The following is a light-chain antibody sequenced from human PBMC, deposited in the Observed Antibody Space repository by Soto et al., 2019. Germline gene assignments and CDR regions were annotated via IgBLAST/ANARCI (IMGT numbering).Light chain of an antibody. CDR2: DVS. J-gene: IGLJ2*01. V-gene: IGLV2-14*01. CDR3: SSYTSSSTLVV. Sequence: QSALTQPASVSGSPGQSITISCTGTSSDVGGYNYVSWYQQHPGKAPKRMIYDVSNRPSGVSNRFSGSKSGNTASLTISGLQAADEADYYCSSYTSSSTLVVFGGGTKLTVL. CDR1: SSDVGGYNY.